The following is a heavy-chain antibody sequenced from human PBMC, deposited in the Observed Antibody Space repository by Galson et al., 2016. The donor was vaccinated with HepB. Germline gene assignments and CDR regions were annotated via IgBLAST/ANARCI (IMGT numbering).Heavy chain of an antibody. D-gene: IGHD3-10*01. V-gene: IGHV4-34*01. Sequence: LRLSCAASGFSFSKAWMNWVRQAPGKGLEWIGEINHRGYTNYNPSLKSRVTISGDTSRNQFSLKLTSVTAADTAIYYCARGQLWPSGVFDYWGQGTLVTVSS. CDR1: GFSFSKAW. J-gene: IGHJ4*02. CDR3: ARGQLWPSGVFDY. CDR2: INHRGYT.